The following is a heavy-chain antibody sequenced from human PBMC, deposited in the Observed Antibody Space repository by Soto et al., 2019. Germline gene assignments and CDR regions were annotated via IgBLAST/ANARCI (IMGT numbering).Heavy chain of an antibody. V-gene: IGHV1-69*02. CDR3: ARDGWSSTSCSSFGSGLGVP. D-gene: IGHD2-2*01. CDR1: GGTFSSYT. CDR2: IIPILGIA. Sequence: QVQLVQSGAEVKKPGSSVKVSCKASGGTFSSYTISWVRQAPGHGLEWMGRIIPILGIANYAQKFQGRVTITADKSTSTAYMELSSLRSEDTAVYYCARDGWSSTSCSSFGSGLGVPWGQGTLVTVSS. J-gene: IGHJ5*02.